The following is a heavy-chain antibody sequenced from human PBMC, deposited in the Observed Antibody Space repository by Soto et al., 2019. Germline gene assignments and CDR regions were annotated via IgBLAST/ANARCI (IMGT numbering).Heavy chain of an antibody. J-gene: IGHJ4*02. V-gene: IGHV3-53*01. D-gene: IGHD3-22*01. CDR3: ARRHYYYESSGYYPLFDY. CDR1: RFIVRSTY. Sequence: HLGGTLRLACAASRFIVRSTYMSWVRQAPGKGLQWISVIYGGGDTFYADSVKGRFTISRDISKNTLYLQMNSLRAEDTAVYYCARRHYYYESSGYYPLFDYWGQGSPLTVSS. CDR2: IYGGGDT.